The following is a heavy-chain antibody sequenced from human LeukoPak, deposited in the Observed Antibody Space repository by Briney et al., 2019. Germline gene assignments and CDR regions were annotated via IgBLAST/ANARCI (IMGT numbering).Heavy chain of an antibody. CDR3: AREGLITIVRGVNFGY. CDR2: IYYSGST. V-gene: IGHV4-39*07. D-gene: IGHD3-10*01. J-gene: IGHJ4*02. Sequence: SETLSLTCTVSGGSISSSSYYWGWIRQPPGKGLEWIGSIYYSGSTYYNPSLKSRVTISVDTSKNQFSLKLTSVTAADTAVYYCAREGLITIVRGVNFGYWGQGTLVSVSS. CDR1: GGSISSSSYY.